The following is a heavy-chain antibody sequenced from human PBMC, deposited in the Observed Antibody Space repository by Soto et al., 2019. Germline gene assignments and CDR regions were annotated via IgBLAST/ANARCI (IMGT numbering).Heavy chain of an antibody. CDR2: INAGNGNT. D-gene: IGHD2-15*01. Sequence: ASVKVSCKASGYTFTSYAMHWVRQAPGQRLEWMGWINAGNGNTKYSQKFQGRVTITRDTSASTAYMELSSLRSEDTAVYYCAVTLGYCSGGSCYSRYFQQWGQGTLVTVSS. V-gene: IGHV1-3*01. CDR3: AVTLGYCSGGSCYSRYFQQ. CDR1: GYTFTSYA. J-gene: IGHJ1*01.